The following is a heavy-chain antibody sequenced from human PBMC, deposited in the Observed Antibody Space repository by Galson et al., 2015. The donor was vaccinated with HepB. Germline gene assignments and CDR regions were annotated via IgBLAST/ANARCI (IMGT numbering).Heavy chain of an antibody. Sequence: SLRLSCAASGFTFSSYSMNWVRQAPGKGLEWVSSISSSSSYIYYADSVKGRFTISRDNAKNSLYLQMNSLRAEDTAVYYCARGEVLLWFGESYYFDYWGQGTLVTVSS. D-gene: IGHD3-10*01. CDR3: ARGEVLLWFGESYYFDY. J-gene: IGHJ4*02. CDR1: GFTFSSYS. V-gene: IGHV3-21*01. CDR2: ISSSSSYI.